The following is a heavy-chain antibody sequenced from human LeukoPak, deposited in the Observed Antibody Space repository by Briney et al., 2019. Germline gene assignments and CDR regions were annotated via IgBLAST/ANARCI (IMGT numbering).Heavy chain of an antibody. J-gene: IGHJ4*02. V-gene: IGHV1-69*06. CDR2: IIPIFGTA. D-gene: IGHD1-14*01. CDR1: GGTFSSYA. CDR3: ARAESDRYYFDY. Sequence: SVKVSCKASGGTFSSYAISWVRQAPGQGLEWMGGIIPIFGTANYAQKFQGRATITADKSTSTAYMELSSLRSEDTAVYYCARAESDRYYFDYWGQGTLVTVSS.